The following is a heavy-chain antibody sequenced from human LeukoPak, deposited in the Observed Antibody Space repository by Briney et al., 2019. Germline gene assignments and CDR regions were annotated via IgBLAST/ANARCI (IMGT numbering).Heavy chain of an antibody. CDR3: ARVDSSGWYYFDY. CDR2: IYYSGST. J-gene: IGHJ4*02. V-gene: IGHV4-59*07. D-gene: IGHD6-19*01. CDR1: GGSISSYY. Sequence: PSDTLSLTCTVSGGSISSYYWSWIRQPPGKGLEWIGYIYYSGSTNYNPSLKSRVTISVDTSKNQFSLMLSSVTAADTAVYYCARVDSSGWYYFDYWGQGTLVTDSS.